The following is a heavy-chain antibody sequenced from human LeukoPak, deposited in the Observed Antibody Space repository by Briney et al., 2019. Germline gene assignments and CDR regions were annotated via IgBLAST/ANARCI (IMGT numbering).Heavy chain of an antibody. J-gene: IGHJ4*02. CDR1: GFSFSSYA. CDR2: VSGSGGNR. V-gene: IGHV3-23*01. CDR3: AKENGYKTTHFDY. Sequence: GGSLRLSCVASGFSFSSYAMSWVRQAPGKGLEWVSTVSGSGGNRYYADSVKGRFTIFRDNSRNTQYLQMSSLRAEDTALYYCAKENGYKTTHFDYWGQGTLVTVSS. D-gene: IGHD5-24*01.